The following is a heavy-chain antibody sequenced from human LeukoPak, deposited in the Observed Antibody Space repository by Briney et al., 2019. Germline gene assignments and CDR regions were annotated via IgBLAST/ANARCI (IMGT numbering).Heavy chain of an antibody. D-gene: IGHD3-3*01. J-gene: IGHJ6*03. V-gene: IGHV3-74*01. CDR3: AKGSKEVLFTRDHYMDV. Sequence: ASVKVSCKASGFTFSNYWMHWVRQAPGKGLVWVSRINSDGINTSYADSVKGRFTISRDNSKNTLYLQMNSLRAEDTAVYYCAKGSKEVLFTRDHYMDVWGKGTTVTISS. CDR2: INSDGINT. CDR1: GFTFSNYW.